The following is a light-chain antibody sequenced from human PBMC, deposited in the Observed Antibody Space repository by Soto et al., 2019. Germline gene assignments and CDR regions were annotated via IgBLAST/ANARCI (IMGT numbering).Light chain of an antibody. V-gene: IGKV1-5*03. Sequence: IPATQSPSTVSASALPRVPIPCRARQSISDGLAWYQQTPGKAPKLLIYKASSLQSGVPSRFSGSGCGTEFSLTISSLQPDDLATDYCQQYSSHSTFGQGTKVDIK. CDR2: KAS. CDR3: QQYSSHST. J-gene: IGKJ1*01. CDR1: QSISDG.